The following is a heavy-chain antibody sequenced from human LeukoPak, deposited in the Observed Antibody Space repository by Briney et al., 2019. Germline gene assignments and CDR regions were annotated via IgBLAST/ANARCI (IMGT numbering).Heavy chain of an antibody. J-gene: IGHJ4*02. CDR3: ARDSAAAAGTPDY. V-gene: IGHV3-21*01. CDR1: GFTLNSYT. CDR2: ISGSSTYI. D-gene: IGHD6-13*01. Sequence: KSGGSLRHSCAASGFTLNSYTMNWVRQAPGRGLEWVSSISGSSTYIYYADSLKGRFTISRDNAKNSLYLQMNSLRAEDTAVYYCARDSAAAAGTPDYWGQGTLVTVSS.